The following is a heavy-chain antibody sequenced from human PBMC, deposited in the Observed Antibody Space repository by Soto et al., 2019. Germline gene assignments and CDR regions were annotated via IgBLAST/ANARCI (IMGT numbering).Heavy chain of an antibody. J-gene: IGHJ4*02. Sequence: GASVKVSCKASGYTFTSYNIHWVRQAPGQGLEWMAIIYARGGSTTCAQNLQGRVTVTRDTSTSTVYMELSSLRSDDTATYFCFRGGFDDYEKEGRYWGQGTLVTVSS. CDR3: FRGGFDDYEKEGRY. V-gene: IGHV1-46*01. D-gene: IGHD5-12*01. CDR1: GYTFTSYN. CDR2: IYARGGST.